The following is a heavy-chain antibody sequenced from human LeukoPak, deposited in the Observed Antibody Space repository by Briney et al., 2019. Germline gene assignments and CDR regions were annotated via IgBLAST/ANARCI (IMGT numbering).Heavy chain of an antibody. D-gene: IGHD3-9*01. V-gene: IGHV3-30*18. CDR2: ISYDGSNK. Sequence: LSGGSLRLSCAASGFTFSSYGMHWVRQAPGKGLEWVAVISYDGSNKYYADSVKGRLTISRDNSKNTLYLQMNSLRAEDTAVYYCAKSLRYFDWLLSDAFDIWGQGTMVTVSS. CDR3: AKSLRYFDWLLSDAFDI. J-gene: IGHJ3*02. CDR1: GFTFSSYG.